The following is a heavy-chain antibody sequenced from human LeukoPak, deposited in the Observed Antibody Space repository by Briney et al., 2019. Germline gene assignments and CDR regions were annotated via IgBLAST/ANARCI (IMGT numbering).Heavy chain of an antibody. V-gene: IGHV3-48*04. J-gene: IGHJ6*02. CDR3: AKDIGSSSEVYGMDV. CDR2: ISSSSSTI. Sequence: GGSLRLSCAASGFTFSSYSMNWVRQAPGKGLEWVSYISSSSSTIYYADSVKGRFTISRDNSKNSLYLQMNSLRTEDTALYYCAKDIGSSSEVYGMDVWGQGTTVTVSS. D-gene: IGHD6-13*01. CDR1: GFTFSSYS.